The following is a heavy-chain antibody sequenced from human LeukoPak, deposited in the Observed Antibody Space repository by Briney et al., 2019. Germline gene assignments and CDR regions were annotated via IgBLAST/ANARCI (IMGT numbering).Heavy chain of an antibody. D-gene: IGHD5-12*01. CDR3: ARSSVDIVATIKGAWFDP. CDR1: GFSLSTSGVC. J-gene: IGHJ5*02. Sequence: SGPALVKPTQTLTLTCTFSGFSLSTSGVCVSWIRQPPGKALEWLARIDWDDDKYYSTSLKTRLTISKDTSKNQVVLTMTNMDPVDTATYYCARSSVDIVATIKGAWFDPWGQGTLVTVSS. CDR2: IDWDDDK. V-gene: IGHV2-70*11.